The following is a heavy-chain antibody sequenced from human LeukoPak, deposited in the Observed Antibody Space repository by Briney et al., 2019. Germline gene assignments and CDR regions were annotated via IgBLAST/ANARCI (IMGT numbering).Heavy chain of an antibody. J-gene: IGHJ4*02. CDR2: IKQDGSEK. D-gene: IGHD5-12*01. Sequence: GGSLRLSCAASGFTFSSYWMSWVRQAPGKGLEWVANIKQDGSEKYYVDSVRGRFAISRDNAKNSLYLQMNSLRAEDTAVYYCARGDWLPLPYAFDHWGQGTLVTVSS. V-gene: IGHV3-7*01. CDR3: ARGDWLPLPYAFDH. CDR1: GFTFSSYW.